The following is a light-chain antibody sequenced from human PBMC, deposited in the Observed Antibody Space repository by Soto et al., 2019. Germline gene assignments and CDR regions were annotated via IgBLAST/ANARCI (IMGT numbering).Light chain of an antibody. CDR2: SAS. J-gene: IGKJ2*01. V-gene: IGKV1-39*01. Sequence: DIQMTQSPASLSASVGARVTITCRASQTISSYLNWYQQKAGAAPKLLIYSASTLQSGVPSRFSGSGFGTDYTLTISSLQPADFAVYYCQQTFRTPHTFGQGTKLDIK. CDR1: QTISSY. CDR3: QQTFRTPHT.